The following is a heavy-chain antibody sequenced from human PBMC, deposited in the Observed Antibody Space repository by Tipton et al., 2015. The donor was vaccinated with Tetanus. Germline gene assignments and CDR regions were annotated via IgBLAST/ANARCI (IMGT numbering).Heavy chain of an antibody. CDR2: IPGSGSTI. CDR1: GFTFTAFY. V-gene: IGHV3-11*01. D-gene: IGHD5-12*01. CDR3: ARDDSGTLDS. Sequence: SLRLSCAASGFTFTAFYMSWIRQAPGKGLEWLSYIPGSGSTIHYADSVKGRFTISRDYAKNSLYLQMNGLRADDTAIYYCARDDSGTLDSWGQGTLVTVSS. J-gene: IGHJ4*02.